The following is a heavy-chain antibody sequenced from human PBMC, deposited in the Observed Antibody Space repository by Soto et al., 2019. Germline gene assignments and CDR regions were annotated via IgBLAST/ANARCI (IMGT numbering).Heavy chain of an antibody. CDR3: ATMPTWEIVY. CDR1: GGTFSSYA. V-gene: IGHV1-69*04. J-gene: IGHJ4*02. CDR2: IIPILGIA. Sequence: SVKVSCKASGGTFSSYAISWVRQAPGQGLELMGRIIPILGIANYAQKFQGRVTITADKSTSTAYMELSSLRFEDTAVYYCATMPTWEIVYWGQGTLVTVSS. D-gene: IGHD1-26*01.